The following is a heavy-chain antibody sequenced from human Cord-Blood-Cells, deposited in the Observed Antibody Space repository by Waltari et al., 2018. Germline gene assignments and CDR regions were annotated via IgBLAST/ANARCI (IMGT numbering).Heavy chain of an antibody. CDR3: ARDLQSEQGNWFDP. CDR2: IYTSGST. Sequence: QVQLQESGPGLVKPSETLSLTCTVSGGSISSYYWSWTRQPAGKGLEWIGRIYTSGSTNYNPSLKSRVTMSVDTSKNQFSLKLSSVTAADTAVYYCARDLQSEQGNWFDPWGQGTLVTVSS. J-gene: IGHJ5*02. D-gene: IGHD6-13*01. V-gene: IGHV4-4*07. CDR1: GGSISSYY.